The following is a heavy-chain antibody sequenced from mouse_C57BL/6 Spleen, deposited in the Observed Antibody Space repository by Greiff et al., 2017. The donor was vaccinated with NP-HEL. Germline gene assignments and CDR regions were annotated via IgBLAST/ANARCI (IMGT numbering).Heavy chain of an antibody. CDR3: ARWDYYGSSYDYAMDY. CDR2: IYPGDGDT. Sequence: QVQLQQPGPELVKPGASVKISCKASGYAFSSSWMNWVKQRPGKGLEWIGRIYPGDGDTNYNGKFKGKATLTADKSSSTAYMQLSSLTSEDSAVYFCARWDYYGSSYDYAMDYWGQGTSVTVSS. D-gene: IGHD1-1*01. J-gene: IGHJ4*01. CDR1: GYAFSSSW. V-gene: IGHV1-82*01.